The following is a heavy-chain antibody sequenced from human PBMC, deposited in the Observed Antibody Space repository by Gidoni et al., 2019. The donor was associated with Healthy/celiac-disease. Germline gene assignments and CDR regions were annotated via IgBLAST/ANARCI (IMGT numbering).Heavy chain of an antibody. Sequence: EVPLLESGGGLVQPGGSLRLSCAASGFTFSSYAMSWVRQAPGKGLEWVSAISGSGGSTYYADSVKGRFTISRDNSKNTLYLQMNSLRAEDTAVYYCANSHPREGYNFDYWGQGTLVTVSS. D-gene: IGHD5-12*01. V-gene: IGHV3-23*01. J-gene: IGHJ4*02. CDR1: GFTFSSYA. CDR3: ANSHPREGYNFDY. CDR2: ISGSGGST.